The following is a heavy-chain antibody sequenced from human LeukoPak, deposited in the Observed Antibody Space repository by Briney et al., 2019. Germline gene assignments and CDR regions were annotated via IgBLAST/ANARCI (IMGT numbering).Heavy chain of an antibody. CDR2: IYYSGST. CDR3: ARVSGGMGGGDY. CDR1: SGSISSSSYY. V-gene: IGHV4-39*01. J-gene: IGHJ4*02. Sequence: SETLSLTCTVSSGSISSSSYYWGWIRQPPGKGLEWIGSIYYSGSTYYNPSLKSRVTISVDTSKNQFSLKLSSVTAADTAVHYCARVSGGMGGGDYWGQGNLGTVSS. D-gene: IGHD3-16*01.